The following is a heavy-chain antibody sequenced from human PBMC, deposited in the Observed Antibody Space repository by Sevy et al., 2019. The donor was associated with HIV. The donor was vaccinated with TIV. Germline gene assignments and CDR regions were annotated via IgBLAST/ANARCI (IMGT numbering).Heavy chain of an antibody. Sequence: SETLSLTCTVSGGSISSGGYYWSWIRQPAGKGLEWIGRLNTRGNTNYNPSLKSRVTMSVATSKNQFSLNLRSVTAADTAVYYCARVDFLHLVVGATWFLDLWGRGTLVTVSS. CDR3: ARVDFLHLVVGATWFLDL. J-gene: IGHJ2*01. V-gene: IGHV4-61*02. CDR1: GGSISSGGYY. D-gene: IGHD1-26*01. CDR2: LNTRGNT.